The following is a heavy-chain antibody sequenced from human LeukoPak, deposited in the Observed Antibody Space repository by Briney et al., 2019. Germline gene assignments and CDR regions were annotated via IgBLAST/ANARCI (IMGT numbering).Heavy chain of an antibody. D-gene: IGHD7-27*01. Sequence: PSETLSLTCTASGGSISSANYYWTWIRQPPGEGLERIGYIYYSENTYYNPSLKSRVTISVDTSKNQFSLRLDSVTAADTAVYYCARDGTNWGQFDLWGRGTVVIVSS. V-gene: IGHV4-30-4*08. CDR2: IYYSENT. CDR1: GGSISSANYY. CDR3: ARDGTNWGQFDL. J-gene: IGHJ2*01.